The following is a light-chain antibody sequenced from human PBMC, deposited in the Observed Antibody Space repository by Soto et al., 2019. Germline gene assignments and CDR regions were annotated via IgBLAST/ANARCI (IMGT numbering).Light chain of an antibody. J-gene: IGLJ1*01. CDR3: CSFTSITTYV. V-gene: IGLV2-14*01. CDR2: EVS. Sequence: QSVLTQPASVSGSLGQSITISCTGTSSDVGAYNYVSWYQQQPGKAPKLMISEVSNRPSGVSNRFSGSKSGNTASLIISGLQADDEADYYCCSFTSITTYVFGTGTKVNVL. CDR1: SSDVGAYNY.